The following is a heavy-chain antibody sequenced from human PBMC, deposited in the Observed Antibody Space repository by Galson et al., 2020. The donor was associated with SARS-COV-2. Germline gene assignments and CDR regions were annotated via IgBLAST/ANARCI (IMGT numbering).Heavy chain of an antibody. CDR1: GFSFSTYD. CDR3: ARDSAAYYDFWNVLDMDV. J-gene: IGHJ6*02. Sequence: GGSLRLSCAASGFSFSTYDMQWVRQAPGKGLEWVALISCAGGNTYYADSVKGRFTISRDNSKNTLYLQMSSLRVEDTAVYYCARDSAAYYDFWNVLDMDVWGQGTTVTVS. CDR2: ISCAGGNT. V-gene: IGHV3-30-3*01. D-gene: IGHD3-3*01.